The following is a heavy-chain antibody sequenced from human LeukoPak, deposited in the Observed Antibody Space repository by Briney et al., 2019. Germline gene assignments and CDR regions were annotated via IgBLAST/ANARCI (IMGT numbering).Heavy chain of an antibody. Sequence: PGGSLRLSCAASGFTFDDYAMHWVRQAPGKGLEWVSLISGDGGSTYYADSVKGRFTISRDNSKNSLYLQMNSLRTEDTALYYCAKVRSGYGEVYYFDYWGQGTLVTVSS. CDR2: ISGDGGST. V-gene: IGHV3-43*02. CDR1: GFTFDDYA. J-gene: IGHJ4*02. D-gene: IGHD5-12*01. CDR3: AKVRSGYGEVYYFDY.